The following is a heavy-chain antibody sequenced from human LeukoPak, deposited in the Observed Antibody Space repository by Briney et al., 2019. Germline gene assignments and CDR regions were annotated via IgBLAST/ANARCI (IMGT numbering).Heavy chain of an antibody. V-gene: IGHV3-48*01. CDR2: ISSSSSTI. J-gene: IGHJ4*02. CDR3: ARWVGYYDSSGYYRYYFDY. CDR1: GFTFSSYS. D-gene: IGHD3-22*01. Sequence: GGSLRLSCAASGFTFSSYSMNWVRQAPGKGLEWDSYISSSSSTIYYSDSVKGRFTISRDNAKSSLYLQMNSLRAEDTAVYYCARWVGYYDSSGYYRYYFDYWGQGTLVTVSS.